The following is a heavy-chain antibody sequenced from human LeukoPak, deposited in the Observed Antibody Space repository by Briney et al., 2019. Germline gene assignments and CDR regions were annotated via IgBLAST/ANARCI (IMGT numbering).Heavy chain of an antibody. J-gene: IGHJ5*02. CDR2: IKQDGSEK. V-gene: IGHV3-7*01. Sequence: GGSLRLSCAASGFTFSSYWMSWVRQAPGKGLEWVANIKQDGSEKYYVDSVKGRFTISRDNAKNSLYLQMNSLRAEDTAVYYCARDVAPPSYYGSGSYYNWFYPWGQGTLVTVSS. CDR3: ARDVAPPSYYGSGSYYNWFYP. CDR1: GFTFSSYW. D-gene: IGHD3-10*01.